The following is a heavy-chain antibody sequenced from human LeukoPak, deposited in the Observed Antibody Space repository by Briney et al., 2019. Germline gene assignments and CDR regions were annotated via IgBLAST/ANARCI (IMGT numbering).Heavy chain of an antibody. CDR3: ARDKRDWNGGWDAFDI. D-gene: IGHD1-1*01. J-gene: IGHJ3*02. CDR1: GGSISSSNW. Sequence: NTSGTLSLTCAVSGGSISSSNWWSWVRQPPGKGLEWIGEIYHSGSTNYNPSLKSRVTISVDTSKNQFSLKLSSVTAADTAVYYCARDKRDWNGGWDAFDIWGQGTMVTVSS. CDR2: IYHSGST. V-gene: IGHV4-4*02.